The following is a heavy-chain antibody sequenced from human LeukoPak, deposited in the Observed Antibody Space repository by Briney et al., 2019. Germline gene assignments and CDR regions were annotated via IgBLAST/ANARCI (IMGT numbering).Heavy chain of an antibody. CDR1: DFSFTTYA. Sequence: GGSLRLSCAASDFSFTTYAMSGVRQPPGKGLEGVASFSGGGTITYYADSVKDRFTISRDNSKNTLYLKMKSLRAEDTALYYCARGGYFGSDSVTGAGALGDYYMDVWGKGTRVTVSS. CDR3: ARGGYFGSDSVTGAGALGDYYMDV. V-gene: IGHV3-23*01. CDR2: FSGGGTIT. J-gene: IGHJ6*03. D-gene: IGHD3-9*01.